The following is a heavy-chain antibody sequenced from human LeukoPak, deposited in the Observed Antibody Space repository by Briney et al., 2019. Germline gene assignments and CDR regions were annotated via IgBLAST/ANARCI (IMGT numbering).Heavy chain of an antibody. Sequence: GGSLRLSCAASGFIFGNYWMDWARQVPGEGLMWVSHISRDGTITNYAGSVKGRFTISRDNAKSILSLQMNGLRADDTGVYYCARRYCTGATCYFDSWGQGTLVTVSS. CDR1: GFIFGNYW. D-gene: IGHD2-8*02. J-gene: IGHJ4*02. V-gene: IGHV3-74*01. CDR3: ARRYCTGATCYFDS. CDR2: ISRDGTIT.